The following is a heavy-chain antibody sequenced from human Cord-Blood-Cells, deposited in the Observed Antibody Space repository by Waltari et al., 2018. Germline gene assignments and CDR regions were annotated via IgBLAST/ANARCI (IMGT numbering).Heavy chain of an antibody. CDR1: GFTFSSSW. CDR3: AREPPLPTGTTNYYYYYMDV. V-gene: IGHV3-7*01. J-gene: IGHJ6*03. D-gene: IGHD1-7*01. CDR2: IKQDGSEK. Sequence: EVQLVESGGGLVQPGGSLRLSCAASGFTFSSSWMSWVRQAPGKGLEWVANIKQDGSEKYYVDSVKGRFTISRDNAKNSLYLQMNSLRAEDTAVYYCAREPPLPTGTTNYYYYYMDVWGKGTTVTVSS.